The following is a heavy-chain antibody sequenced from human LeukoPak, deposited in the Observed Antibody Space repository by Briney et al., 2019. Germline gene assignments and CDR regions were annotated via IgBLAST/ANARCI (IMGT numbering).Heavy chain of an antibody. CDR1: GYSFTSYW. J-gene: IGHJ4*02. V-gene: IGHV5-51*01. CDR3: ARTYYDILTGYLIDY. Sequence: GESLKISCKGSGYSFTSYWIGWVRQMPGKGLEWMGIIYPGDSDTRYCPSFQGQVTISADKSISTAYLQWSSLKASDTAMYYCARTYYDILTGYLIDYWGQGTLVTVSS. D-gene: IGHD3-9*01. CDR2: IYPGDSDT.